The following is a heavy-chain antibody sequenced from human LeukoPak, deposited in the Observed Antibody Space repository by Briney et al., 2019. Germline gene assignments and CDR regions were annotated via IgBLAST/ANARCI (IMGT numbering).Heavy chain of an antibody. CDR1: GGSISSYY. J-gene: IGHJ4*02. Sequence: SETLSLTCTVSGGSISSYYWSWIRQPAGKGLEWIGRIYSSGSSDYNPSLKSRVTISVDTSKNQFSLKLSSVTAADTAVYYCARGPSSGHYFDYWGQGTLVTVSS. CDR3: ARGPSSGHYFDY. V-gene: IGHV4-4*07. D-gene: IGHD3-22*01. CDR2: IYSSGSS.